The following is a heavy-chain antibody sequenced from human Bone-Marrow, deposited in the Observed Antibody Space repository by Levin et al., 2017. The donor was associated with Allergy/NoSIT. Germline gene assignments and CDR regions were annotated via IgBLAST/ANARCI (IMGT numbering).Heavy chain of an antibody. CDR2: IYTTGST. CDR1: GFTVSNTY. CDR3: LTTSGY. D-gene: IGHD1-1*01. J-gene: IGHJ4*02. V-gene: IGHV3-53*01. Sequence: LAGGSLRLSCAASGFTVSNTYMNWVRQAPGKGLEWVSLIYTTGSTDYADSVKGRFSISRDNFANTLHLQMNSLRVDDTAVYYCLTTSGYWGPGTLVTVSS.